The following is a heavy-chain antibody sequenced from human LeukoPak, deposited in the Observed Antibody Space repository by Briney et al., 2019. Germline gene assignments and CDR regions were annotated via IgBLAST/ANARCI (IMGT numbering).Heavy chain of an antibody. J-gene: IGHJ4*02. CDR2: IKTDGSQI. Sequence: GSLRLSCVASGFTFSSYWMTWVRQAPGKGLEWVANIKTDGSQIYYVDSVKGRFTISRDNAKNSLYLQMNSLRAEDTAVYYCARESRDWNGRRYYFDYWGQGTLVTVSS. CDR3: ARESRDWNGRRYYFDY. CDR1: GFTFSSYW. D-gene: IGHD1-1*01. V-gene: IGHV3-7*01.